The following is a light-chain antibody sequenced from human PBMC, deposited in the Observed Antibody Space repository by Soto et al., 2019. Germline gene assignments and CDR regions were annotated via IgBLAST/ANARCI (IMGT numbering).Light chain of an antibody. Sequence: DIQMTQSPSTLSASVEDRVTITXRASQSISVWLAWDQQKPGKAPKVXXWDSSSLQRGFPSRFSGSGSGTEFTLIISSLQPDDFATYYCQQYNNYATWTFGQGTKVDIK. V-gene: IGKV1-5*01. CDR1: QSISVW. CDR3: QQYNNYATWT. CDR2: DSS. J-gene: IGKJ1*01.